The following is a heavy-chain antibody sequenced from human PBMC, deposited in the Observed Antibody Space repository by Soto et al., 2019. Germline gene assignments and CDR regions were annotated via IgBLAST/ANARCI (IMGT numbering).Heavy chain of an antibody. D-gene: IGHD6-13*01. CDR2: IYYSGST. V-gene: IGHV4-31*03. Sequence: QVQLQESGPGLVKPSQTLSLTCTVSGGSISSGGYYWSWIRQHPGKGLEWIGYIYYSGSTYYNPSLKSRVTISVDPSKNHFSLKLSSVTAADTAVYYCARELEAAAGKYAFDIWGQGTMVTVSS. CDR1: GGSISSGGYY. J-gene: IGHJ3*02. CDR3: ARELEAAAGKYAFDI.